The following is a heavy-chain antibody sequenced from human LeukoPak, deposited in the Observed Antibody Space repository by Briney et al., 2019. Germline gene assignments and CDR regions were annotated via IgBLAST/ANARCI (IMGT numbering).Heavy chain of an antibody. V-gene: IGHV4-31*03. D-gene: IGHD2-15*01. Sequence: SETLSLTCTVSGGSISSSSYYWSWIRQHPGKGLEWIGYIYYSGSTYYNPSLKSRVTISVDTSKNQFSLKLSSVTAADTAVYYCAREGYCSGGSCYTESANWFDPWGQGTLVTVSS. CDR2: IYYSGST. CDR3: AREGYCSGGSCYTESANWFDP. J-gene: IGHJ5*02. CDR1: GGSISSSSYY.